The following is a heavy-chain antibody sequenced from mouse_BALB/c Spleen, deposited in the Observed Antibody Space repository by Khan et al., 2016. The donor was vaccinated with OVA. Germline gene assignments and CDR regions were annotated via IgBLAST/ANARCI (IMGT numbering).Heavy chain of an antibody. V-gene: IGHV5-6-5*01. CDR2: ISSGGST. J-gene: IGHJ3*01. D-gene: IGHD2-13*01. Sequence: EVQLVESGGGLVKPGGSLKFSCAASGFTFSNYAMSWVRQTPEKRLEWVASISSGGSTYYPDSVKGRFTISRDNARNILYLQMSRLRSEDTAMYYCASDYWFTYWGQGTLVTVSA. CDR3: ASDYWFTY. CDR1: GFTFSNYA.